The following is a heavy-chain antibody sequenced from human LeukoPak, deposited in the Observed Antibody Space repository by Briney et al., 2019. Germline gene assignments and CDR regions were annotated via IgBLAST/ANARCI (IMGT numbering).Heavy chain of an antibody. CDR3: AGSSSWSSGLHY. Sequence: SVKVSCKASGGTFSNYAISWVRQAPGQGLEWTGRIIPILGIANYAQKFQGRVTITADESTSTAYMELSSLRSEDTAVYYCAGSSSWSSGLHYWGQGTLVTVSS. CDR2: IIPILGIA. D-gene: IGHD6-13*01. V-gene: IGHV1-69*04. J-gene: IGHJ4*02. CDR1: GGTFSNYA.